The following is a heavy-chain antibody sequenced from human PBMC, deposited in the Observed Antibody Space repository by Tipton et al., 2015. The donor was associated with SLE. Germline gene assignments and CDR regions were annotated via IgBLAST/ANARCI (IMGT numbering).Heavy chain of an antibody. V-gene: IGHV4-39*01. CDR2: ITNNGNT. CDR1: GGSISSSSYY. J-gene: IGHJ5*02. CDR3: ARHDTNYGRNWFDP. Sequence: TLSLTCTVSGGSISSSSYYWGWIRQPPGKGPEWIGRITNNGNTYYIPSLPSRVTMSVDTSKNHFSLKLSSVTAADTAVYYCARHDTNYGRNWFDPWGQGTLVTVSS. D-gene: IGHD2-8*01.